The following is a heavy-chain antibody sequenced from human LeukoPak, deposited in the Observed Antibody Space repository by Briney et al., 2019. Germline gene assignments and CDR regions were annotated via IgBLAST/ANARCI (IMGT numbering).Heavy chain of an antibody. V-gene: IGHV3-64*01. J-gene: IGHJ4*02. CDR3: ARDEYGDYIFEY. D-gene: IGHD4-17*01. CDR1: GFTFSYYT. Sequence: PGGSLRLSCAASGFTFSYYTMHWVRQAPGKGPEYVSAISSGGVNTYYANSVKGRFTISRDNSKNTLYLQMGSLRAEDMAVYYCARDEYGDYIFEYWGQGTLVTVSS. CDR2: ISSGGVNT.